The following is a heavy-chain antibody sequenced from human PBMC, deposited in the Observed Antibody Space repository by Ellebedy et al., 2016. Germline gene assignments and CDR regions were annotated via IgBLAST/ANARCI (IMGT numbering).Heavy chain of an antibody. Sequence: GGSLRLXXAASGFMFNSYAMSWVRQAPGKGLEWVSSISATGADTQYADSVMGRFTISRDNSKNTLFLRMNSLRADDTATYYCARLSNTNSFFDSWGQGTLVTVSS. J-gene: IGHJ4*02. CDR3: ARLSNTNSFFDS. V-gene: IGHV3-23*01. CDR1: GFMFNSYA. D-gene: IGHD2-2*01. CDR2: ISATGADT.